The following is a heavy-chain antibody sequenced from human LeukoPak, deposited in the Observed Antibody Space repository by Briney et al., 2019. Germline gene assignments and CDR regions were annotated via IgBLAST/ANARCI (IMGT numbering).Heavy chain of an antibody. CDR2: ISAYNGNT. CDR3: ASFYYYGSGSRPYPSSYGMDV. V-gene: IGHV1-18*01. J-gene: IGHJ6*02. Sequence: ASVKVSCKASGYTFTSYGISWVRQAPGQGLEWMGWISAYNGNTNYAQKLQGRVTMTTDTSTSTDYMELRSLRSDDTAVDYCASFYYYGSGSRPYPSSYGMDVWGQGTTVTVSS. CDR1: GYTFTSYG. D-gene: IGHD3-10*01.